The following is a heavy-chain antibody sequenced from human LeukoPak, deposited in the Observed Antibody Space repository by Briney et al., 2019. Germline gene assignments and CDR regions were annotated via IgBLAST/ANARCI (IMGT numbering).Heavy chain of an antibody. D-gene: IGHD2-21*02. V-gene: IGHV3-48*03. J-gene: IGHJ1*01. CDR3: ARDRAYCGGDCPEDFQH. Sequence: GGSLRLSCAASGFTFSSYEMNWVRQAPGKGLERVSYISSSGSTIYYADSVKGRFTISRDNAKNSLYLQMNSLRAEDTAVYYCARDRAYCGGDCPEDFQHWGQGTLVTVSS. CDR1: GFTFSSYE. CDR2: ISSSGSTI.